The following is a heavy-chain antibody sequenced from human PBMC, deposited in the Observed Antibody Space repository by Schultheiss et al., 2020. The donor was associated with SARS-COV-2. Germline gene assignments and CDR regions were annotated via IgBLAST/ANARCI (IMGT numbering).Heavy chain of an antibody. V-gene: IGHV1-69*13. CDR1: GYTFTGYS. Sequence: SVKVSCKASGYTFTGYSMHWVRQAPGQGLEWMGGIIPIFGTANYAQKFQGRVTITADESTSTAYMELISLRSEDTAVYYWAREGMSPWGFGELSPIFDYWGQGALVTVSS. D-gene: IGHD3-16*02. J-gene: IGHJ4*02. CDR2: IIPIFGTA. CDR3: AREGMSPWGFGELSPIFDY.